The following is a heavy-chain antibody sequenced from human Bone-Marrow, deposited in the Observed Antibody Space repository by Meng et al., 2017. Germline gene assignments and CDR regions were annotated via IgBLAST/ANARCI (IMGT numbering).Heavy chain of an antibody. CDR1: GYTFTSYG. V-gene: IGHV1-18*01. Sequence: ASVKVSCKASGYTFTSYGISWVRQAPGQGLEWMGWISAYNGNTNYAQKLQGRVTMTTDTSTSTAYMELRSLRSDDTAVYYCARDTWVKTHYDILTGYYTGDYFDYWGQGTLVTVSS. D-gene: IGHD3-9*01. CDR3: ARDTWVKTHYDILTGYYTGDYFDY. J-gene: IGHJ4*02. CDR2: ISAYNGNT.